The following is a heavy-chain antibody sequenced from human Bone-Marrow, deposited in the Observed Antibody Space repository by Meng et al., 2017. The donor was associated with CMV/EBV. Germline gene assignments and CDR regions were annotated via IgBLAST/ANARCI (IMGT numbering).Heavy chain of an antibody. CDR3: ARGPTRTELIDY. CDR1: GFTFSSYS. Sequence: GESLKISCAASGFTFSSYSMNWVRQAPGKGLEWVSSISSSSSHIYYADSVKGRFTISRDNAKNSLYLQMNSLRAEDTAVYYCARGPTRTELIDYWGRGTLVTVSS. D-gene: IGHD1-26*01. CDR2: ISSSSSHI. V-gene: IGHV3-21*01. J-gene: IGHJ4*02.